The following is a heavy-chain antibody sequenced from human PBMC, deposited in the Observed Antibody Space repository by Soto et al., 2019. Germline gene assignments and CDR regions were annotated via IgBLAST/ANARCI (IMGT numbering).Heavy chain of an antibody. CDR2: IYYSGST. Sequence: SETLSLTCTVSGGSVRSGDYYWSWIRHPPGKGLEWIGYIYYSGSTNYNPSLKSRVSISLDTSKNQFSLRLTSVTAADTAVYYCARIPVDTYMINWFDPWGQGTLVTVSS. J-gene: IGHJ5*02. CDR1: GGSVRSGDYY. D-gene: IGHD5-18*01. V-gene: IGHV4-61*08. CDR3: ARIPVDTYMINWFDP.